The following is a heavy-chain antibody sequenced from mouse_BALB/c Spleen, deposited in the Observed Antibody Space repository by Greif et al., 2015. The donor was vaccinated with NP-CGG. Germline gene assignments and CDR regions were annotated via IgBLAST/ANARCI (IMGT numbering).Heavy chain of an antibody. D-gene: IGHD2-10*02. V-gene: IGHV5-4*02. CDR2: ISDGGSYT. CDR1: GFTFSDYY. Sequence: EVQGVESGGGLVKPGGSLKLSCAASGFTFSDYYMYWVRQTPEKRLEWVATISDGGSYTYYPDSVKGRFTISRDNAKNNLYLQMSSLKSEDTAMYYCARAPYGKGTWFAYWGQGTLVTVSA. J-gene: IGHJ3*01. CDR3: ARAPYGKGTWFAY.